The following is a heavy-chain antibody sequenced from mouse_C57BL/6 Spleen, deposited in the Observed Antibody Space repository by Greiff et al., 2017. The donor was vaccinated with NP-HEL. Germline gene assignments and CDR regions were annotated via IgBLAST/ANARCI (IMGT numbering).Heavy chain of an antibody. CDR3: ASSSKGDYYAMDY. CDR1: GYTFTSYG. Sequence: LVESGAELARPGASVKLSCKASGYTFTSYGISWVKQRTGQGLEWIGEIYPRSGNTYYNEKFKGKATLTADKSSSTAYMELRSLTSEDSAVYFCASSSKGDYYAMDYWGQGTSVTVSS. D-gene: IGHD1-1*01. V-gene: IGHV1-81*01. J-gene: IGHJ4*01. CDR2: IYPRSGNT.